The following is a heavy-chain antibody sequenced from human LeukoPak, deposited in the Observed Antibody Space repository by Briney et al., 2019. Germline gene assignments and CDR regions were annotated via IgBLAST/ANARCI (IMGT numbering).Heavy chain of an antibody. Sequence: PGGSLRLSCAASGFTFSSYWMSWVRQAPGKGLEWVANIKQDGSEKYYVDSVKGRFTTSRDNAKNSLYLQMNSLRAEDTAVYYCARGYVWGSYRRTDAFDIWGQGTMVTVSS. J-gene: IGHJ3*02. CDR2: IKQDGSEK. CDR3: ARGYVWGSYRRTDAFDI. D-gene: IGHD3-16*02. V-gene: IGHV3-7*01. CDR1: GFTFSSYW.